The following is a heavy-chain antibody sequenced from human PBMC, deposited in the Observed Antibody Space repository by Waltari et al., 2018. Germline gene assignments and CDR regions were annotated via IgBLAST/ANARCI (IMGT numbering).Heavy chain of an antibody. D-gene: IGHD5-18*01. V-gene: IGHV3-53*01. J-gene: IGHJ4*02. Sequence: VQLVESGGGLIQTGGTLIASCTASAFIGSKNYFSWDRQATGKGLEWVSVLYAGGTTYYEDSVKGRFTISRDNSKNTLYLQMNNLRVEDTAVYFCARAGLGSPSQWLQLLDSWGQGTLVTVSS. CDR3: ARAGLGSPSQWLQLLDS. CDR1: AFIGSKNY. CDR2: LYAGGTT.